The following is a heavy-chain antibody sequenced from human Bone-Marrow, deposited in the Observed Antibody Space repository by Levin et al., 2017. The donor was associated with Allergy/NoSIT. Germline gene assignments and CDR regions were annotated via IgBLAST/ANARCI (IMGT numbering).Heavy chain of an antibody. Sequence: LSLTCAASGFIFSSYWMSWVRQAPGRGLEWVANINQDGSEKNYVDSVKGRITISRDNGKNSLYLQMNSLRAEDTALYYCAREDTTMIQIDYWGQGTLVTVSS. D-gene: IGHD5-18*01. J-gene: IGHJ4*02. CDR2: INQDGSEK. V-gene: IGHV3-7*01. CDR3: AREDTTMIQIDY. CDR1: GFIFSSYW.